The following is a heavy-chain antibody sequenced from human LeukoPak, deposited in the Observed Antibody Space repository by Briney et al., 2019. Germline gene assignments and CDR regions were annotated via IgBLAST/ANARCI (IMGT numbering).Heavy chain of an antibody. CDR3: ARLSSRYCSSTSRYGQPIDY. Sequence: GESLKISCKGSGYSFTSYWIGWVRQMTGKGLEWMGIIYPGDSDTRYSPSFQGQVTISADKSISTAYLQWSSLKASDTAMYYCARLSSRYCSSTSRYGQPIDYWGQGTLVTVSS. V-gene: IGHV5-51*01. J-gene: IGHJ4*02. CDR2: IYPGDSDT. CDR1: GYSFTSYW. D-gene: IGHD2-2*01.